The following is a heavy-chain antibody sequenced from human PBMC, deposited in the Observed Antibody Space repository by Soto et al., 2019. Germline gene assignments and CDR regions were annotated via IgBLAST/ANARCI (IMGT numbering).Heavy chain of an antibody. CDR3: TRSYGYTFGGSLDN. D-gene: IGHD5-18*01. V-gene: IGHV1-69*01. CDR1: GDTFNSYV. CDR2: IITAFGTT. Sequence: QVQLVQSGPEVKKPGSSVKVSCKASGDTFNSYVITWVRQAPGQGLEWLGGIITAFGTTSYAQNFQDRLTITADEAATTDQMELSSLTSDDTAMYYCTRSYGYTFGGSLDNWGQGTLVTVSS. J-gene: IGHJ4*02.